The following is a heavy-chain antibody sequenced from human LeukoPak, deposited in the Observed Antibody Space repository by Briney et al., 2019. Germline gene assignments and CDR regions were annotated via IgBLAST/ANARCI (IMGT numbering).Heavy chain of an antibody. V-gene: IGHV2-5*02. CDR1: GFSLTNSAVG. CDR3: AHRGKYLTWFDP. CDR2: IYSDDDK. Sequence: SGPTLAKPTQPLTLTCTFSGFSLTNSAVGVGWIRKPPGQALEWLALIYSDDDKRYNPSLKTRLSITKDTSKNQVVLTMANVDLVDTATYFCAHRGKYLTWFDPWGQGTLVIVSS. J-gene: IGHJ5*02. D-gene: IGHD2/OR15-2a*01.